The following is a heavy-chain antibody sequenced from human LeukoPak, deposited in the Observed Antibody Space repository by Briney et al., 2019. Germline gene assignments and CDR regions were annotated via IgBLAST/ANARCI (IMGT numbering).Heavy chain of an antibody. V-gene: IGHV3-48*01. CDR1: GFTFSSYS. Sequence: HTGGSLRLSCAASGFTFSSYSMNWVRQAPGKGLEWVSYISSSSSTIYYADSVKGRFTISRDNSKNTLNLQMNSLRAEATAVYYCKKDGQWVGGYYYYMDVWGKGTTVTVSS. CDR2: ISSSSSTI. J-gene: IGHJ6*03. D-gene: IGHD6-19*01. CDR3: KKDGQWVGGYYYYMDV.